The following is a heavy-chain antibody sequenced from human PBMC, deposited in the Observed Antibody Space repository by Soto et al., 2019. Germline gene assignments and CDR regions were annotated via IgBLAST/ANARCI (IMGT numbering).Heavy chain of an antibody. D-gene: IGHD1-26*01. V-gene: IGHV4-4*02. CDR1: GDSISSSNW. CDR2: IFHSGST. J-gene: IGHJ4*02. CDR3: ARVPGIVGATHFDY. Sequence: QVQLQESGPGLVKPSGTLSLTCAVSGDSISSSNWWSWVRQPPGKGLEWIGEIFHSGSTNYNPSLKNRVTISVDKSKNQFSLRLGSVTAADTAVYYCARVPGIVGATHFDYWGQGTLVTVSS.